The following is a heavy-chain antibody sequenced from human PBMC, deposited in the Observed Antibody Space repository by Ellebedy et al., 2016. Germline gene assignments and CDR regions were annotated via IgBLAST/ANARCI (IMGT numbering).Heavy chain of an antibody. Sequence: GESLKISXPASGFTFSNYVMSWVRQAPGKGLKWVSGISRTDDSTYYADSVKGRFTISRDDPKSTLYLQMNNLRAEDTAVYYCAKDRDDAGDFVFDSWGQGTLVTVSS. D-gene: IGHD4-17*01. CDR1: GFTFSNYV. CDR2: ISRTDDST. J-gene: IGHJ4*02. CDR3: AKDRDDAGDFVFDS. V-gene: IGHV3-23*01.